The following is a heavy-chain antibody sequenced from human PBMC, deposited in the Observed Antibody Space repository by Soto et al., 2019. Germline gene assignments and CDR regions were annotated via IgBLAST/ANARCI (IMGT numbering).Heavy chain of an antibody. J-gene: IGHJ4*02. CDR3: FLQSGDGYFDY. V-gene: IGHV5-10-1*04. CDR2: IDPSDSDT. Sequence: GESLKISCKGSGYSFTSYWISWVRQMPGKGLEWMGRIDPSDSDTRYSPSFQGQVTISADKSISTAYLQWSSLKASDTAMYYCFLQSGDGYFDYWGQGTLVTVSS. D-gene: IGHD3-10*01. CDR1: GYSFTSYW.